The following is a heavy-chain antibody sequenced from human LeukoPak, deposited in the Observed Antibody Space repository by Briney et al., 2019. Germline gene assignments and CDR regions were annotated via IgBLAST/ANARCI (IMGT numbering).Heavy chain of an antibody. Sequence: SETLSLTCTVSGGSISSYYWSWIRQPPGKGLEWIGYIYYSGSTNYNPSLKSRVTISVDTSKSQFSLKLSSVTAADTAVYYCATTYYDFWSGYYTSYYYYGMDVWGQGTTVTVSS. CDR1: GGSISSYY. CDR2: IYYSGST. V-gene: IGHV4-59*01. D-gene: IGHD3-3*01. CDR3: ATTYYDFWSGYYTSYYYYGMDV. J-gene: IGHJ6*02.